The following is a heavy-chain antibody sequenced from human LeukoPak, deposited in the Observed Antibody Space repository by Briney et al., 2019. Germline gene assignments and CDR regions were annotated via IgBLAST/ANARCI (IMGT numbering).Heavy chain of an antibody. CDR3: ATDGMVRGPDAWFDS. J-gene: IGHJ5*01. CDR1: GGSVSSGRYY. V-gene: IGHV4-61*02. Sequence: SETLSLTCTVYGGSVSSGRYYWSWIRQPAGKGLEWIGRIYTRGSTNYNPSLKSRVTISVDTSKNQFSLNLTSVTAADTAVYYCATDGMVRGPDAWFDSWGQGTLVTVSS. CDR2: IYTRGST. D-gene: IGHD3-10*01.